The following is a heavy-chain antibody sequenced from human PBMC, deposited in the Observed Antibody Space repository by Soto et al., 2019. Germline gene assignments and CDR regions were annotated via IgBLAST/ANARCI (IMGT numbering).Heavy chain of an antibody. CDR1: GFTFSSYA. D-gene: IGHD6-13*01. V-gene: IGHV3-23*01. CDR3: ARVGISAAAARGGLDY. CDR2: TSGSGGVT. Sequence: GGSLRLSCAASGFTFSSYALSWVRQAPGKGLEWVSGTSGSGGVTYFADSVKGRFTTSRDNSKSTLDLQMNSLRAEDTAVYYCARVGISAAAARGGLDYWGQGTLVTVSS. J-gene: IGHJ4*02.